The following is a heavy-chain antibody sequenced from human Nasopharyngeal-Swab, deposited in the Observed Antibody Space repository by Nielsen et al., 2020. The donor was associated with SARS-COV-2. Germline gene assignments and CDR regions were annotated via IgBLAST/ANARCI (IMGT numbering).Heavy chain of an antibody. CDR1: GFTFSNAW. D-gene: IGHD3-22*01. CDR2: ISSSGSTI. J-gene: IGHJ4*02. Sequence: GESLKISCAASGFTFSNAWMSWIRQAPGKGLEWVSYISSSGSTIYYADSVKGRFTISRDNAKNSLYLQMNSLRAEDTAVYYCARSRSYYDSSGFPVGYWGQGTLVTVSS. CDR3: ARSRSYYDSSGFPVGY. V-gene: IGHV3-11*01.